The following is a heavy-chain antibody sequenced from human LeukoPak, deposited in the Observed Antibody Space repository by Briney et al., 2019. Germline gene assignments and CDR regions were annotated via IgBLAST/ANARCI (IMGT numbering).Heavy chain of an antibody. V-gene: IGHV1-2*06. Sequence: APVKVSCKASGYTFTGYYMHWVRQAPGQGLEWMGRINPNSGGTNYAQKLQGRVTMTTDTSTSTAYMELRSLRSDDTAVYYCARGYDSSGYYSLYYYYYGMDVWGQGTTVTVSS. CDR3: ARGYDSSGYYSLYYYYYGMDV. D-gene: IGHD3-22*01. CDR2: INPNSGGT. J-gene: IGHJ6*02. CDR1: GYTFTGYY.